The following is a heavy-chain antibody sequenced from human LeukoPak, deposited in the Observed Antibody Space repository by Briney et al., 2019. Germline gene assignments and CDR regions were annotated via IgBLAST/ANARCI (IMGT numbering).Heavy chain of an antibody. J-gene: IGHJ4*02. Sequence: GASVKVSCKASGYTFTGYYMHWVRQAPGQGLEWMGWINPNSGGTNYAQKFQGRVTMTRDTSISTAYMELSRLRSDDTAVYYCARVGVAVAGGEDYWGQGTLVTVSS. CDR2: INPNSGGT. CDR1: GYTFTGYY. D-gene: IGHD6-19*01. V-gene: IGHV1-2*02. CDR3: ARVGVAVAGGEDY.